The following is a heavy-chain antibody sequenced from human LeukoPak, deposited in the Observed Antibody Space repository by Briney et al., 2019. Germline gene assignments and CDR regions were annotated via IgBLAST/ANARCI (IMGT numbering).Heavy chain of an antibody. CDR3: ARGPIVVVPAAKGSGWFDP. V-gene: IGHV1-2*02. J-gene: IGHJ5*02. D-gene: IGHD2-2*01. Sequence: ASVKVSCKTSGYTFTAYYMHWVRQAPGQGLEWMGWINPNSGGTNYAQKFQGRVTVTRDTSITTAYMELSRLRSDDTAVYYWARGPIVVVPAAKGSGWFDPWGQGTLVTVSS. CDR2: INPNSGGT. CDR1: GYTFTAYY.